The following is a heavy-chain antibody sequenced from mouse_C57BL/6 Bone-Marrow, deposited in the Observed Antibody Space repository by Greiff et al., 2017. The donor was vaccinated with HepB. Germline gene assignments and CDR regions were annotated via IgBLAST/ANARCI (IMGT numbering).Heavy chain of an antibody. CDR3: VRHGGSPCAY. V-gene: IGHV10-1*01. D-gene: IGHD1-1*01. CDR2: IRSKSNNYAT. Sequence: EVQVVESGGGLVQPKGSLKLSCAASGFSFNTYAMNWVRQAPGKGLEWVARIRSKSNNYATYYADSVKDRFTISRDDSESMLYLQMNNLKTEDTAMYYCVRHGGSPCAYWGQGTLVTVSA. CDR1: GFSFNTYA. J-gene: IGHJ3*01.